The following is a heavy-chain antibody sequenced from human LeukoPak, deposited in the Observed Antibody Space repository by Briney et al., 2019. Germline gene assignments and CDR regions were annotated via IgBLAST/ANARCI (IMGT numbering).Heavy chain of an antibody. CDR2: IYYSGST. D-gene: IGHD6-13*01. J-gene: IGHJ6*02. V-gene: IGHV4-39*01. CDR3: ARVQSVLAAAGTYYYYGMDV. Sequence: SETLSLTCTVSGGSISSSGYYWGWIRQPPGKGLEWIGSIYYSGSTYYNPSLKSRVTISVDTSKNQFSLKLSSVTAADTAVYYCARVQSVLAAAGTYYYYGMDVWGQGTTVTVSS. CDR1: GGSISSSGYY.